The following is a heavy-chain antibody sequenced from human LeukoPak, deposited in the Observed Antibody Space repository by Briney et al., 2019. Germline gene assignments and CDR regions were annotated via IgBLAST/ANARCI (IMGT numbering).Heavy chain of an antibody. V-gene: IGHV4-4*07. D-gene: IGHD6-6*01. CDR2: IYTSEST. Sequence: SETLSLTCTVSGGSISSYYWRWVRQPAGKGLEWIGRIYTSESTNYNPSLKSRVTMSVDTSKNQFSLKLSSVTAADTAVYYCARAYSSSSWVQSYWGQGTLVTVSS. CDR1: GGSISSYY. CDR3: ARAYSSSSWVQSY. J-gene: IGHJ4*02.